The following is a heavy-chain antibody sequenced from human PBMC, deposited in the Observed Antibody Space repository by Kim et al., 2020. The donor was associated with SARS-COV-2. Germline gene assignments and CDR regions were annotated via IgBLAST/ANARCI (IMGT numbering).Heavy chain of an antibody. CDR1: GFTFSDSA. Sequence: GGSLKLSCAASGFTFSDSAIHWVRQASGKGLEWVGRIRSKANTYSTAYTASVKGRFTISRDDSKNTAYLQMTSLETEDTAVYVCTRVPGPPLAFCYAFDL. V-gene: IGHV3-73*01. J-gene: IGHJ2*01. CDR2: IRSKANTYST. CDR3: TRVPGPPLAFCYAFDL. D-gene: IGHD3-16*01.